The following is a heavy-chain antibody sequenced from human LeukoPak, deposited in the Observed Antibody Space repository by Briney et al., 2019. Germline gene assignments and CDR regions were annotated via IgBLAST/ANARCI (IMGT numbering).Heavy chain of an antibody. CDR1: GYTFTELS. D-gene: IGHD4-17*01. J-gene: IGHJ5*02. Sequence: GASVKVSCKVSGYTFTELSMHWVRQAPGKGLEWMGGFDPEDGETIYAQKFQGRVSMTEDTSTDTAYMELSSLRSEGTAVYYCATVAGTVTTVWFDPWGQGTLVTVSS. CDR3: ATVAGTVTTVWFDP. V-gene: IGHV1-24*01. CDR2: FDPEDGET.